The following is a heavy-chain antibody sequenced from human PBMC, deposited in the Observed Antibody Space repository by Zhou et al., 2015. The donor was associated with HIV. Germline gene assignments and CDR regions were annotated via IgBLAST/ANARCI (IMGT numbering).Heavy chain of an antibody. CDR2: INPSGGST. Sequence: QVQLVQSGAEVKRPGSSVKVSCKTSGGIFSRNAISWVRQAPGQGLEWMGIINPSGGSTSYAQKFQGRVTMTRDTSTSTVYMELSSLRSEDTAVYYCARGRDTAMVTEYFQHWGQGTLVTVSS. J-gene: IGHJ1*01. D-gene: IGHD5-18*01. V-gene: IGHV1-46*01. CDR1: GGIFSRNA. CDR3: ARGRDTAMVTEYFQH.